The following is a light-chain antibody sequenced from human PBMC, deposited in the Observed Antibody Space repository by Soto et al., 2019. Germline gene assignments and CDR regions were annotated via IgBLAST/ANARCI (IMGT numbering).Light chain of an antibody. CDR2: EVN. CDR1: SSDVGGYNY. Sequence: QSALTQPPSASGSPGQSVTISCTGTSSDVGGYNYVSWYQQHPGKAPKLMIYEVNKRPSGVPDRFSGSKSDNTASLTVSGLQTEDEAYYYCSSYAGSNYVIFGGGTKLTV. CDR3: SSYAGSNYVI. V-gene: IGLV2-8*01. J-gene: IGLJ2*01.